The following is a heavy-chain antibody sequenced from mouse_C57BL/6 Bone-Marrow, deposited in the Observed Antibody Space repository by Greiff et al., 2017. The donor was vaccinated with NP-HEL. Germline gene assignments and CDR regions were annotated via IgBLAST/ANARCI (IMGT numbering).Heavy chain of an antibody. Sequence: QVQLQQSGAELVKPGASVKISCKASGYAFSSYWMNWVKQRPGKGLEWIGQIYPGDGDTNYNGKFKGKATLTADKSSSTAYMQLSSLTSKDSAVYFCARYYGSSYYFDYWGQGTTLTVSS. J-gene: IGHJ2*01. V-gene: IGHV1-80*01. CDR3: ARYYGSSYYFDY. CDR2: IYPGDGDT. CDR1: GYAFSSYW. D-gene: IGHD1-1*01.